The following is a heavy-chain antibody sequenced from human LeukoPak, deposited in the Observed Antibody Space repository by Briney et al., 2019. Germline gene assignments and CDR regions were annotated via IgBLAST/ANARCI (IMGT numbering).Heavy chain of an antibody. V-gene: IGHV4-59*01. CDR1: GGSISTYY. Sequence: SETLSLTCTVSGGSISTYYWSWIRQPPGKGLEWIGYIYYSGSTNYNPSLKSRVTTSVDTTKNQFSLKLSSVTAADTAVYYCARDTGTVVDYWGQGTLVTVSS. D-gene: IGHD4-23*01. J-gene: IGHJ4*02. CDR2: IYYSGST. CDR3: ARDTGTVVDY.